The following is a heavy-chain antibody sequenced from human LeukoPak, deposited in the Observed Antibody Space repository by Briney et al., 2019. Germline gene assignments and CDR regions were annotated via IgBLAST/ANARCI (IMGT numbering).Heavy chain of an antibody. V-gene: IGHV1-8*01. CDR3: ARDTYGGQLSHLFDYYYYYMDV. CDR1: GYTFTNYD. CDR2: MNPSSGNT. J-gene: IGHJ6*03. Sequence: ASVKVSCKASGYTFTNYDINWVRQATGQGLEWMGWMNPSSGNTGYAQKFQDRVTITRNTSINTAYMELSSLRSEDAAVYYCARDTYGGQLSHLFDYYYYYMDVWGKGTTVTVSS. D-gene: IGHD6-6*01.